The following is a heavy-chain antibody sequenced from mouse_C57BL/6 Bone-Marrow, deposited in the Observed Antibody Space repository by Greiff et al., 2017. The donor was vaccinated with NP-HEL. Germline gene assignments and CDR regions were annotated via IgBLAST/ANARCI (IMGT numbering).Heavy chain of an antibody. CDR2: IDPETGGT. CDR1: GYTFTDYE. D-gene: IGHD2-2*01. CDR3: TRQAVTTVDY. V-gene: IGHV1-15*01. Sequence: VQLQQSGAELVRPGASVTLSCKASGYTFTDYEMHWVKQTPVHGLEWIGAIDPETGGTAYNQKFKGKAILTADKSSSTAYMELRSLTSEDSAVYYCTRQAVTTVDYWGQGTTLTVSS. J-gene: IGHJ2*01.